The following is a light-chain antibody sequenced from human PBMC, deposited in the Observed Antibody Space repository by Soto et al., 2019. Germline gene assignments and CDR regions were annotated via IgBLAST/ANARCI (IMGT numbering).Light chain of an antibody. Sequence: QSVLTKPPSVSGAPGKKITISCSGRDSNIWYNYVSWYQQFQGTAPKLLISENDERPSDLLDRFSASKSATSATLGITGLQTGDEATYFCGTWDNGLSAVVFGGGTKLTVL. CDR3: GTWDNGLSAVV. V-gene: IGLV1-51*02. CDR1: DSNIWYNY. CDR2: END. J-gene: IGLJ2*01.